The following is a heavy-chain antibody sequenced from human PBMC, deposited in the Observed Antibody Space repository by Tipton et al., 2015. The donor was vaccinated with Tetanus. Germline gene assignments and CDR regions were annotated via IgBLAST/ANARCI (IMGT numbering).Heavy chain of an antibody. Sequence: TLSLTCTVSGGSISSDGAYWSWIRQQPGEGLEWIGYISNSGSTYYNPSLKSRVTISVDTSQKQISLKVNSVTAADTAVYYCARDRGVRGGYYYYHGMDVWGQGTTVTVSS. CDR2: ISNSGST. CDR3: ARDRGVRGGYYYYHGMDV. V-gene: IGHV4-31*03. CDR1: GGSISSDGAY. J-gene: IGHJ6*02. D-gene: IGHD3-10*01.